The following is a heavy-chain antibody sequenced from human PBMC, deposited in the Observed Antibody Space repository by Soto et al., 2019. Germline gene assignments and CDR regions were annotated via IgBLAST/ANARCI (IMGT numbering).Heavy chain of an antibody. CDR2: IYYSGST. V-gene: IGHV4-31*03. CDR1: GGSISSGGYY. J-gene: IGHJ4*02. D-gene: IGHD3-10*01. Sequence: SETLSLTCTVSGGSISSGGYYWSWIRQHPGKGLEWIGYIYYSGSTYYNPSLKSRVTISVDTSKNQFSLKLSSVTAADTAVYYCARTTNYYGSGNEFDYWGQGTLVTVSS. CDR3: ARTTNYYGSGNEFDY.